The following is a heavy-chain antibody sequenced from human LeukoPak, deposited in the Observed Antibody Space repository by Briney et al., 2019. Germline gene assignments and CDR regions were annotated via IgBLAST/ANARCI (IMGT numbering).Heavy chain of an antibody. CDR3: AKDLHYNYDNSGYMSSFDY. V-gene: IGHV3-23*01. D-gene: IGHD3-22*01. J-gene: IGHJ4*02. Sequence: GRSLRLSCAASGYMFNKYGINWVRQAPGKGLEWVSGISDSGGRTYYADSVRGRFTISRDNSKNTLFLQMNGLRAEDTAIYYCAKDLHYNYDNSGYMSSFDYWGQGTVVTVSS. CDR1: GYMFNKYG. CDR2: ISDSGGRT.